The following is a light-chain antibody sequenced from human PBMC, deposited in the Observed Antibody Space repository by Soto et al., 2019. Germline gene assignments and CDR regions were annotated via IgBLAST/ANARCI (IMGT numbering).Light chain of an antibody. CDR3: QQYNNWRT. J-gene: IGKJ1*01. V-gene: IGKV3-15*01. CDR1: QSVSRN. Sequence: EMVMTQFPATLSVSPGERVTLSCRASQSVSRNLAWYQHKPGQAPRLLIYGASTRATGIPARFSGSGSGTEFTLTISSLQSEDSAVYYCQQYNNWRTFGQGTKVEIK. CDR2: GAS.